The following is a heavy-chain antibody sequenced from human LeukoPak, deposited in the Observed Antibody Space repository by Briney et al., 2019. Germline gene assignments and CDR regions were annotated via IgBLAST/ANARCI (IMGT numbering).Heavy chain of an antibody. V-gene: IGHV4-61*03. CDR2: TYYSGST. J-gene: IGHJ4*02. CDR3: ARHCSGGSCNSNFDY. Sequence: SETLSLTCTVSGGSISSGVYYWSWIRQHPGKGLEWIGYTYYSGSTNYNPSLRSRVTMSIDTSKNHFSLKLSSVTAADTAVYFCARHCSGGSCNSNFDYWGQGTLVTVSS. CDR1: GGSISSGVYY. D-gene: IGHD2-15*01.